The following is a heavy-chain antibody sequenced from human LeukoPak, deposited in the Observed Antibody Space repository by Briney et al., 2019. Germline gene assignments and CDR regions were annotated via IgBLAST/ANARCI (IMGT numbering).Heavy chain of an antibody. V-gene: IGHV1-69*01. CDR1: GGTFSSYA. CDR3: ARVGCSSTSCYEPYNWFDP. D-gene: IGHD2-2*01. Sequence: GSSVNVSCKASGGTFSSYAISWVRQAPGQGLEWMGGIIPIFGTANYAQKSQGRVTITADESTSTAYMELSSLRSEDTAVYYCARVGCSSTSCYEPYNWFDPWGQGTLVTVSP. CDR2: IIPIFGTA. J-gene: IGHJ5*02.